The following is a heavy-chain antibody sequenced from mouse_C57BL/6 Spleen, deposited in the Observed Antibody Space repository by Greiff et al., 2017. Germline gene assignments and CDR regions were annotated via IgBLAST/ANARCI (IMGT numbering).Heavy chain of an antibody. V-gene: IGHV1-50*01. D-gene: IGHD4-1*01. CDR2: IDPSDSYT. Sequence: QVQLQQPGAELVKPGASVKLSCKASGYTFTSYWMQWVKQRPGQGLEWIGEIDPSDSYTNYNQKFKGKATLTVDTSSSTAYMQLSSLTSEDSAVYYCARRSPWVGYFDVWGTGTTVTVSS. J-gene: IGHJ1*03. CDR3: ARRSPWVGYFDV. CDR1: GYTFTSYW.